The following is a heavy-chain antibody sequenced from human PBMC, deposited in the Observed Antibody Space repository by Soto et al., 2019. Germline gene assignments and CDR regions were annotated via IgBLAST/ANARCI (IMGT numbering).Heavy chain of an antibody. CDR2: ISYSGST. CDR3: ARSVFP. V-gene: IGHV4-31*03. Sequence: QVQLQESGPGLVNPSQTLSLTCTVSGGSISSGGYYWSWIRQHPGKGLEWIGYISYSGSTSYKPCLKSRATIAVDTSKTQFSLKLSSVTAADTAVYYCARSVFPWGQGTLVTVS. CDR1: GGSISSGGYY. J-gene: IGHJ5*02.